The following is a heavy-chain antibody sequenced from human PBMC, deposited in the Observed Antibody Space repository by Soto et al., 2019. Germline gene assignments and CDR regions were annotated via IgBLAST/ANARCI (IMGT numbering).Heavy chain of an antibody. CDR3: AKGQTGGNGMGLFDP. CDR1: GFTFSSYA. V-gene: IGHV3-23*01. J-gene: IGHJ5*02. D-gene: IGHD2-8*02. CDR2: ISDSDGST. Sequence: EVQLLESGGGLVQPGGSLRLSCAGSGFTFSSYAMSWVRQAPGKGLEWVSGISDSDGSTYYADSVKGRFTISRDNSXITLYLQANSLRAEDTAVYYCAKGQTGGNGMGLFDPWGQGTLVTVSS.